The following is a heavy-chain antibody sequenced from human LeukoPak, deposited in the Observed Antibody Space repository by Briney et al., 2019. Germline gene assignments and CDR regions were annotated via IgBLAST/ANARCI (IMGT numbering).Heavy chain of an antibody. J-gene: IGHJ3*01. CDR2: ISSTTGRII. D-gene: IGHD3-10*01. V-gene: IGHV3-11*04. CDR3: ARYYSAAFYF. Sequence: PGGSLRLFCAASGFTFSDYYVTWIRQAPGKGLEWLSYISSTTGRIIYYADSVKGRFTISRDNTKNSLFLQMVSLRVEDTAVYYCARYYSAAFYFWGQVTVVTVSS. CDR1: GFTFSDYY.